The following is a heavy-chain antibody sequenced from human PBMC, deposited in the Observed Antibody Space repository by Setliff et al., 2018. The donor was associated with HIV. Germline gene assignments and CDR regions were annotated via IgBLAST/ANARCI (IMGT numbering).Heavy chain of an antibody. J-gene: IGHJ6*03. CDR3: ARGGRFSAPGRDIWYYYYYMDV. CDR2: INPNSGST. Sequence: ASVKVSCKASGYTFTIYYMHWVRQAPGQGLEWIGIINPNSGSTSYAQSFQGRVTMTRDTSTSTVYMELSGLRSEDTAVYYCARGGRFSAPGRDIWYYYYYMDVWGKGTTVTVSS. V-gene: IGHV1-46*01. CDR1: GYTFTIYY. D-gene: IGHD3-9*01.